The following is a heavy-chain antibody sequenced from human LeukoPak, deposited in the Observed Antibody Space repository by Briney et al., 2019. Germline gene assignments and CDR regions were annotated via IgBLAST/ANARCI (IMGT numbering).Heavy chain of an antibody. J-gene: IGHJ5*02. V-gene: IGHV4-59*01. Sequence: SETLSLTCTVSGGSISSYYWSCIRQPPGKGLEWIGYIYYSGSTNYNPSLKSRVTISVDTSKNQFSLKLSSVTAADTAVYYCARERAAAGIVRWFDPWGQGTLVTVSS. CDR3: ARERAAAGIVRWFDP. CDR2: IYYSGST. CDR1: GGSISSYY. D-gene: IGHD6-13*01.